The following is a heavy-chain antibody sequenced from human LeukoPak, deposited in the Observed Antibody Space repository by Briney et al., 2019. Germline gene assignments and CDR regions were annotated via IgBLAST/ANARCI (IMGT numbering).Heavy chain of an antibody. CDR1: GGTFSSYD. CDR3: ARGLGDDFWSGRWFDP. CDR2: IIPIFGTA. Sequence: SVKVSCKASGGTFSSYDISWVRQAPGQGLEGMGGIIPIFGTANYAQKFQGRVTITADESTSTAYMELSSLRSEDTAVYYCARGLGDDFWSGRWFDPWGQGTLVTVSS. J-gene: IGHJ5*02. V-gene: IGHV1-69*13. D-gene: IGHD3-3*01.